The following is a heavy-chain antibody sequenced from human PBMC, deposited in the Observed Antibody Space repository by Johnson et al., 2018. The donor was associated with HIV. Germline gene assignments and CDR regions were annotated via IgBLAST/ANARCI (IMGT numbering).Heavy chain of an antibody. D-gene: IGHD7-27*01. CDR1: GFTFSSYD. CDR3: ARDLTNWGVGDAFDV. CDR2: FGADGEST. V-gene: IGHV3-64*04. J-gene: IGHJ3*01. Sequence: QVQLVESGGGLVKPGGSLRLSCAASGFTFSSYDMHWVRQAQGKGLEYVSGFGADGESTYYANSVKGRFTVSRDNSRDTLVLEMNSLRAEDTAVYYCARDLTNWGVGDAFDVWGQGTMVTVSS.